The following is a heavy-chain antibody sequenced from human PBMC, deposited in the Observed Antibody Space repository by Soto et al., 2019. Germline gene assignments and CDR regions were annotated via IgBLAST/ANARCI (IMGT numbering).Heavy chain of an antibody. CDR1: GFSFDDYA. CDR2: ITWNSDRI. J-gene: IGHJ4*02. CDR3: ARDRRGSGWHEFDS. D-gene: IGHD6-19*01. Sequence: DVQLVESGGGLVLPGRSLRLSCAGTGFSFDDYAMHWVRQAPGKAPEWVSGITWNSDRIVYADSVQGRFTISRDNAKNYLYMQMNSLSADDTAFYYCARDRRGSGWHEFDSWGQGTLVTVSS. V-gene: IGHV3-9*01.